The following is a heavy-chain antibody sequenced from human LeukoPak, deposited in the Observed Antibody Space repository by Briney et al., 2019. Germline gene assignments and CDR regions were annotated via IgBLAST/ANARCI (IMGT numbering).Heavy chain of an antibody. J-gene: IGHJ4*02. CDR1: GFTFSSYA. CDR3: AKDGGGWYSSSWYDY. V-gene: IGHV3-23*01. CDR2: ISGSGGST. D-gene: IGHD6-13*01. Sequence: GGSLRLSCAASGFTFSSYAMSWVRQAPGKGLEWVSAISGSGGSTYYADSVKGRFTISRDNSKNTLYLQMNSLRAEDTAVYYCAKDGGGWYSSSWYDYWGQGTLITVSS.